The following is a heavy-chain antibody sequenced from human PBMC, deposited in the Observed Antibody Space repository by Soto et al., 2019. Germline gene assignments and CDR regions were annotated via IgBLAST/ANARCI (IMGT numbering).Heavy chain of an antibody. Sequence: SETLSLTCTVSGGSLSSYYWSWIRRPPGMGLEWIASISYSGTTNYNSSLKSRVTISIDTSKNQFSLKFNSVTAADTAVYYCALEGYNFGPFDYWGQGALGTVYS. CDR3: ALEGYNFGPFDY. CDR1: GGSLSSYY. V-gene: IGHV4-59*03. J-gene: IGHJ4*02. CDR2: ISYSGTT. D-gene: IGHD1-1*01.